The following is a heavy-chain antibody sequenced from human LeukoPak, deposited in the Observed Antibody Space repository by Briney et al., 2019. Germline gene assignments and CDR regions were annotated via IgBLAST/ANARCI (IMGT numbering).Heavy chain of an antibody. J-gene: IGHJ4*02. V-gene: IGHV4-34*01. Sequence: SETLSLTCAVYGGSFSGYYWSWIRQPPGKGLEWIGEINHSGSTNYNPSLKSRVTISVDTSKNQFFLKLSSVTAADTAVYYCAGRNYDYVWGSYRSSKYFDYWGQGTLVTVSS. CDR1: GGSFSGYY. CDR2: INHSGST. CDR3: AGRNYDYVWGSYRSSKYFDY. D-gene: IGHD3-16*02.